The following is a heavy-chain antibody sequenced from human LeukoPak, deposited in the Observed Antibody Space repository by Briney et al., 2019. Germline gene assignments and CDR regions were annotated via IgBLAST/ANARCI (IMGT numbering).Heavy chain of an antibody. CDR2: IRYDGSNK. CDR1: GFIFRDNG. CDR3: AKDTGGVGYFDY. J-gene: IGHJ4*02. Sequence: GGSLRLSCRTSGFIFRDNGVHWVRQAPGKGLEWVAFIRYDGSNKYYADSVKGRFTISRDNSKNTLYLQMNSLRAEDTAVYYCAKDTGGVGYFDYWGQGTLVTVSS. V-gene: IGHV3-30*02. D-gene: IGHD2-8*02.